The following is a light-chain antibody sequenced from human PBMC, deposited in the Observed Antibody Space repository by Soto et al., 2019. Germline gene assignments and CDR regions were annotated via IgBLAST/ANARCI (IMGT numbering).Light chain of an antibody. CDR1: SSNIGSNV. V-gene: IGLV1-47*02. J-gene: IGLJ2*01. CDR3: AAWDDSLLSVV. Sequence: QSVLTQPPSASGTPGQRVTISCSGSSSNIGSNVVNWYQQLPGTAPKLLIYSNNQRPSGVPDRFSGSKSGTSASLSISGLRSEDEADYYCAAWDDSLLSVVFGGGTKLTVL. CDR2: SNN.